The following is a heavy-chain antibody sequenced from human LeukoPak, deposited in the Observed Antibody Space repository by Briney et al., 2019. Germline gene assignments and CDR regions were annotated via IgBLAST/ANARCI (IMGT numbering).Heavy chain of an antibody. J-gene: IGHJ6*02. Sequence: GKSLRLSRLASGFTFSNYGLHWVRPAPGKGLEWVAVMWYDGSHKHFVDSVKGRFTISRDNSKNTLYLQMNSLRAEDTALYFCARVRDYYYGMDVWGQGTTVTVSS. CDR1: GFTFSNYG. CDR3: ARVRDYYYGMDV. V-gene: IGHV3-33*01. CDR2: MWYDGSHK.